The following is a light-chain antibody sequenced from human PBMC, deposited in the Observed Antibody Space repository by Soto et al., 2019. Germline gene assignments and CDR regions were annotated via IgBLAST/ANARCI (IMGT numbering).Light chain of an antibody. CDR2: GTS. Sequence: EIVMTQSPATLSLSPGDRATLSCRARQSVSSNYAWYQQKHGQAPRLLLFGTSTRATGSPARFSGSGSGTDFTLTISSLQSEDFAVYYCQQYTSSPLTFGGGTKVEIK. CDR3: QQYTSSPLT. CDR1: QSVSSN. V-gene: IGKV3-15*01. J-gene: IGKJ4*01.